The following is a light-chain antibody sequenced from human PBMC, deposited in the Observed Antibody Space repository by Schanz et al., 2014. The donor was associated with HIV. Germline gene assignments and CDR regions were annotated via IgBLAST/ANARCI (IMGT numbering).Light chain of an antibody. J-gene: IGKJ2*02. V-gene: IGKV3-15*01. CDR2: DAS. CDR1: QSVSSN. Sequence: EIVMTQSPATLSVSPGERATLSCRASQSVSSNLAWYQQKPGQAPRLLIYDASTRATGIPARFSGSGSGTEFTLTINSLEPEDFAVYYCQQYGNSPRTFGQGTKLEIK. CDR3: QQYGNSPRT.